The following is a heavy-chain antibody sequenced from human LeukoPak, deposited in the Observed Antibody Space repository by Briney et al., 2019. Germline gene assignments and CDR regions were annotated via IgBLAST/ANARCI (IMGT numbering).Heavy chain of an antibody. D-gene: IGHD2-8*01. CDR3: ARDHCANGVCWFDY. V-gene: IGHV4-59*01. CDR2: IYYSGST. J-gene: IGHJ4*02. CDR1: GGSISSYY. Sequence: SETLSLTCTVSGGSISSYYWSWIRQPPGEGLEWIGYIYYSGSTNYNPSLKSRVTISVDTSKKQFSLKLSSVTAADAAVYYCARDHCANGVCWFDYWGQGTLVIVSS.